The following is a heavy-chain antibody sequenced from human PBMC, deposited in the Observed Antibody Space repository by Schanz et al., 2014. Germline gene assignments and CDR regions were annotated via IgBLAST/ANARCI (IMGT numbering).Heavy chain of an antibody. D-gene: IGHD6-19*01. CDR1: GFTFSTTW. Sequence: EVQLVESGGGLVQPGGSLRLSCLASGFTFSTTWMNWVRQAPGKGLEWVSGMSGSGSTADYADSVKGRFTISRDNSRKTLYLQMNSLRAEDTAVYYCARDHQWLARYYMDVWGKGTTVTVSS. CDR2: MSGSGSTA. J-gene: IGHJ6*03. CDR3: ARDHQWLARYYMDV. V-gene: IGHV3-23*04.